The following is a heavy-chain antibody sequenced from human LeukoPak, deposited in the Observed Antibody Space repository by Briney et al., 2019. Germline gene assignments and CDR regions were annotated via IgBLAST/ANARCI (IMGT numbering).Heavy chain of an antibody. CDR3: ARGKPRFIAAAGGIDY. CDR2: INHSGST. CDR1: GGSFSGYY. J-gene: IGHJ4*02. V-gene: IGHV4-34*01. D-gene: IGHD6-13*01. Sequence: SETLSLTCAVYGGSFSGYYWSWIRQPPGKGLEWIGEINHSGSTNYNPSLKSRVTVSVDTSKNQFSLKLSSVTAADTAVYYCARGKPRFIAAAGGIDYWSQGTLVTVSS.